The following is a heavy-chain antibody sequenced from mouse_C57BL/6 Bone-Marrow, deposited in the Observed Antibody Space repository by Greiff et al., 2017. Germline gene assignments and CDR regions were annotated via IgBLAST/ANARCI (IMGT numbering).Heavy chain of an antibody. CDR2: IDPSDSYP. J-gene: IGHJ3*01. Sequence: QVQLQQPGAELVKPGASVKLSCKASGYTFTSYWMQWVKQRPGQGLEWIGEIDPSDSYPNYNQQFKGKAKLTVDTSSSTAYMQLRSLTSEDAAVYYCAWGLYGSPAWFAYWGQGTLVTVSA. D-gene: IGHD1-1*01. V-gene: IGHV1-50*01. CDR3: AWGLYGSPAWFAY. CDR1: GYTFTSYW.